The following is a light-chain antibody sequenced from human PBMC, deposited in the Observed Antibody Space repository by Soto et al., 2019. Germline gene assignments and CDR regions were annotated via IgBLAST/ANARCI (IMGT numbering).Light chain of an antibody. CDR1: SSDVGGYNY. Sequence: QSALTQPRSVSGSPGQSVTISCTGTSSDVGGYNYISWYQHHPGKAPKLIIYDVSERPSGVPDRFSGSKSGNTASLTISGLQAEDEADYYCCSFAGSPPYVLGTGTKVTVL. J-gene: IGLJ1*01. V-gene: IGLV2-11*01. CDR3: CSFAGSPPYV. CDR2: DVS.